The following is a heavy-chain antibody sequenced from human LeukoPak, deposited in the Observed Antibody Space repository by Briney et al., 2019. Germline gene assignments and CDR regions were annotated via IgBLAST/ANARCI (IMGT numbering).Heavy chain of an antibody. CDR1: GGSFSGYY. D-gene: IGHD3-10*01. CDR2: INHSGST. V-gene: IGHV4-34*01. J-gene: IGHJ4*02. CDR3: ARGPRYYYGSGSYYSVCPFDY. Sequence: SSETLSLTCAVYGGSFSGYYWSWIRQPPGKGLEWIGEINHSGSTNYNPSLKSRVTISVDTSKNQFSLKLSSVTAADTAVYYCARGPRYYYGSGSYYSVCPFDYWGQGTLVTVSS.